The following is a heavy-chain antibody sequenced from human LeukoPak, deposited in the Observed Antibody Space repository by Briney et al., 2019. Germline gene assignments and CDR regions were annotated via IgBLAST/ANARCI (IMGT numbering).Heavy chain of an antibody. J-gene: IGHJ3*02. CDR3: ARGKDDSTGHYDAFDI. CDR2: INPKSGDT. Sequence: APLKVSCKASGYSFSDNYVHWVRQAPGQGLEFMGWINPKSGDTNFSQRFKGRVTLTSDTSISTAYMEMRKLRSDDTAVYFCARGKDDSTGHYDAFDIWGHGTMGTVSS. CDR1: GYSFSDNY. V-gene: IGHV1-2*02. D-gene: IGHD3-22*01.